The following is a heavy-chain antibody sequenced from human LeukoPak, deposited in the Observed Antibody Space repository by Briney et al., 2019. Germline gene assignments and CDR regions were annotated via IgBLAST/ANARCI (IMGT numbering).Heavy chain of an antibody. J-gene: IGHJ4*02. Sequence: SETLSLTCTVSGGSISSSSYYWGWIRQPPGKGLEWIGSIYYSGSTYYNPSLKSRVTISVDTSKNQFSLRLGSVTAADTAVYYCARRDYGSGSYYPFDYWGQGTLVTVSS. CDR2: IYYSGST. D-gene: IGHD3-10*01. V-gene: IGHV4-39*01. CDR1: GGSISSSSYY. CDR3: ARRDYGSGSYYPFDY.